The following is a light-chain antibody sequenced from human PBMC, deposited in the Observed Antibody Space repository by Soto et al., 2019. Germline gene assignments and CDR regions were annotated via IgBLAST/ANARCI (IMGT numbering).Light chain of an antibody. CDR2: EVS. CDR3: SSYTTITTHVV. J-gene: IGLJ2*01. CDR1: SSDVGGYNY. V-gene: IGLV2-14*01. Sequence: QSALTQPASVSGSPGQSITISCTGTSSDVGGYNYVSWYQQHPGKAPKLMIYEVSNRPSGVSNRFSGSKSGNTASLTISGLQAEDEADYYCSSYTTITTHVVFGGGTKL.